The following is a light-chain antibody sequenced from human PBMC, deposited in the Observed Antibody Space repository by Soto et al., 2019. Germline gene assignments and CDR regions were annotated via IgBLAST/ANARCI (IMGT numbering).Light chain of an antibody. Sequence: QSALTQPASVSGSPGQSITISCTGTSSDVGGYNYVSWYQQHPGKAPKLMIYDVSNRPSVVSNRFSGSKSGNTASLSISGLQAEDEADYYCSSYTRSSTVIFGGGTKLTVL. CDR1: SSDVGGYNY. CDR2: DVS. CDR3: SSYTRSSTVI. V-gene: IGLV2-14*03. J-gene: IGLJ2*01.